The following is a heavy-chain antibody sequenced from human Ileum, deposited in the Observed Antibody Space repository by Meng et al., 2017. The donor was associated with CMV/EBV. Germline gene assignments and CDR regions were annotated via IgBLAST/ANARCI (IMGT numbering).Heavy chain of an antibody. V-gene: IGHV3-72*01. CDR2: IKNKADNYVT. CDR1: GFTFSDHH. Sequence: LSLTCAASGFTFSDHHMDWVRQAPGKGLEWVGRIKNKADNYVTEYAASVRGRFTISRDVPRNSLYLQMNSLISEDTALYYCGRDSMKGGGFDCWGQGILVTVSS. D-gene: IGHD3-10*01. CDR3: GRDSMKGGGFDC. J-gene: IGHJ4*02.